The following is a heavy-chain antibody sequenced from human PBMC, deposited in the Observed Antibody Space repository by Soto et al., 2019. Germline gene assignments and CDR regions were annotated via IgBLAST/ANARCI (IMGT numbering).Heavy chain of an antibody. J-gene: IGHJ4*02. CDR3: AKATGGDSSGYYGLASDF. V-gene: IGHV3-23*01. Sequence: GGSLRHSSGAAGFTFGGYAMSWVRQEPGKGLEWVSAISGSGGSTYYADSVKGRFTISRDNSKNTLYLQMNSLRAEDTAVYYCAKATGGDSSGYYGLASDFWGQGTLVTVSS. CDR2: ISGSGGST. CDR1: GFTFGGYA. D-gene: IGHD3-22*01.